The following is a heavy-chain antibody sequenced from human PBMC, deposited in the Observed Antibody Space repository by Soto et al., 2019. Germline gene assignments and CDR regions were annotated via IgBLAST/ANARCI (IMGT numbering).Heavy chain of an antibody. CDR2: IVPVFGRP. Sequence: ASVKVSCKASGGSFSNFGISWVRQAPGQGLEWMGGIVPVFGRPNYAQRFRGRVTITADESTSTAYMELSSLRSEDTAVYYCARLAYYDFWSGYPMVGAFDIWGQGTMVTVSS. J-gene: IGHJ3*02. D-gene: IGHD3-3*01. CDR1: GGSFSNFG. V-gene: IGHV1-69*13. CDR3: ARLAYYDFWSGYPMVGAFDI.